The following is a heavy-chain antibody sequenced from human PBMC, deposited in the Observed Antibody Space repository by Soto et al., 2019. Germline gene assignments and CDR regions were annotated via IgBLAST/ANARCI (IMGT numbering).Heavy chain of an antibody. J-gene: IGHJ5*02. Sequence: PSETLSLTCTVAGGSISGSSYYWGWIRQPPGKGLEWIGSIYYSGSTYYNPSLKSRVTISVDTSKNQFSLKLSSVTAADAAVYYCARHGEIAVAGITWFDPWGQGTLVTVSS. D-gene: IGHD6-19*01. V-gene: IGHV4-39*01. CDR2: IYYSGST. CDR1: GGSISGSSYY. CDR3: ARHGEIAVAGITWFDP.